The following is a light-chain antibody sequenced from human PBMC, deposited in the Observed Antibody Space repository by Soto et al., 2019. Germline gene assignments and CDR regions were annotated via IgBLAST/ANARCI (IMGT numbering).Light chain of an antibody. CDR1: QSVSNNY. J-gene: IGKJ1*01. CDR2: GAS. CDR3: QQYGSSGT. Sequence: EIVLTQSPGTLSLSPEERATLSCRASQSVSNNYLAWYQQKPGQAPRLLIYGASNRATGIPDRFSGSGSGTDFTLTIRRLEPEDFAVYYCQQYGSSGTFGQGTKVEIK. V-gene: IGKV3-20*01.